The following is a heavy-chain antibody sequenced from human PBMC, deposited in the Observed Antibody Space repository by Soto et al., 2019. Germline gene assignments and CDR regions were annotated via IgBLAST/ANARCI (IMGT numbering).Heavy chain of an antibody. V-gene: IGHV3-11*06. D-gene: IGHD5-18*01. CDR3: ARDPLWGTAMVLWYFDL. CDR1: GLTFSDYY. Sequence: PGGSLRLSCAASGLTFSDYYMSWIRQAPGKGLEWVSYITSSGSYTKYADSVQGRFTISRDNAKNTLYLQMNSLRAEDTAVYYCARDPLWGTAMVLWYFDLWGRGTLVTVSS. J-gene: IGHJ2*01. CDR2: ITSSGSYT.